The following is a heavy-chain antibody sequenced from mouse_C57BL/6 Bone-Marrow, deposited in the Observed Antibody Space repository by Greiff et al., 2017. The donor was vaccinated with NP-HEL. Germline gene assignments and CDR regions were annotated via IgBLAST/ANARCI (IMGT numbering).Heavy chain of an antibody. V-gene: IGHV1-26*01. CDR3: ARSRTTVVESFDY. J-gene: IGHJ2*01. CDR1: GYTFTDYY. D-gene: IGHD1-1*01. CDR2: INPNNGGT. Sequence: EVQLQQSGPELVKPGASVKISCKASGYTFTDYYMNWVKQSHGKSLEWIGDINPNNGGTSYNQKFKGKATLTVDKSSSTAYMELRSLTSEDSAVYYCARSRTTVVESFDYGGQGTTLTVSS.